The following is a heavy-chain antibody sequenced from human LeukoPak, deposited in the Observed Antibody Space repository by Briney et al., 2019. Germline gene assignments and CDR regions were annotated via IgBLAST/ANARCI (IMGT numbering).Heavy chain of an antibody. CDR2: ISAYNVNT. CDR3: ARAGDEVPTYFDY. Sequence: ASVKVSCKASGYTFISYGMSWIRQAPGQGLEWMGWISAYNVNTKYAQKFQGRVTMTTDTSTTTAYMDLRSLTSDDTAVYYCARAGDEVPTYFDYRGQGTLVTVSS. CDR1: GYTFISYG. D-gene: IGHD3-16*01. J-gene: IGHJ4*02. V-gene: IGHV1-18*01.